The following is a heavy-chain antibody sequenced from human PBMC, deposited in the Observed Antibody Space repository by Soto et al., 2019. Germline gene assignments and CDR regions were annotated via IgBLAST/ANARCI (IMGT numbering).Heavy chain of an antibody. D-gene: IGHD3-3*01. CDR2: ISGSGGST. CDR1: GFTFSNYA. CDR3: AREFWSGPFDY. Sequence: PGGSLRLSCAASGFTFSNYAVTWVRQAPGKGLEWVSTISGSGGSTYYADSVKGRFTISRDNSKNTLYLQMNSLRAEDTAVYYCAREFWSGPFDYWGQGTLVTVSS. J-gene: IGHJ4*02. V-gene: IGHV3-23*01.